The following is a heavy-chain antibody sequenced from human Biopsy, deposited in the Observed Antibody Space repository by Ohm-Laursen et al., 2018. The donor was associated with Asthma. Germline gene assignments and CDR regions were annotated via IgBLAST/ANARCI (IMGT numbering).Heavy chain of an antibody. CDR1: GFTFRSFG. CDR2: ISYDGNHK. Sequence: SLRLSCSASGFTFRSFGMHWVRQAPGKGLEWVAVISYDGNHKFYEDSVKGRFTISRDNSKNTLYLQMNSLRTEDTAVYYCAKRGGYSGPGNDYWGQGTLVIVSS. CDR3: AKRGGYSGPGNDY. D-gene: IGHD1-26*01. J-gene: IGHJ4*02. V-gene: IGHV3-30*18.